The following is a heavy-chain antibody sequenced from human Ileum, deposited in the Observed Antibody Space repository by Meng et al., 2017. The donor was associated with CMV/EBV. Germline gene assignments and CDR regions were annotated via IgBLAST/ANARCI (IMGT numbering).Heavy chain of an antibody. D-gene: IGHD2-15*01. CDR2: MNPNSGNT. CDR1: YTLTSYD. V-gene: IGHV1-8*01. J-gene: IGHJ5*02. CDR3: ARGKVMAPGGRRSNWFDP. Sequence: YTLTSYDINWVRTATGQGLEWMGWMNPNSGNTGYAQKFQGRVTMTRNTSISTAYMELSSLTSEDTAVYYCARGKVMAPGGRRSNWFDPWGQGTLVTVSS.